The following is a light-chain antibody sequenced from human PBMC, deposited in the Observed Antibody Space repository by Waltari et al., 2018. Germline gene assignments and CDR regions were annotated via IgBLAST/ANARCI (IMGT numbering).Light chain of an antibody. J-gene: IGLJ2*01. CDR2: KSD. CDR3: AAWDVSLSGVV. V-gene: IGLV1-44*01. CDR1: SSNIGSNT. Sequence: QSVLTQPPPASGTPGQRVTISCSGSSSNIGSNTVNWYQQLPGTAPKLLFYKSDQRPPGVPDRFSGSKSGTSASLAISGLQPEDEANYYCAAWDVSLSGVVFGGGTKLTVL.